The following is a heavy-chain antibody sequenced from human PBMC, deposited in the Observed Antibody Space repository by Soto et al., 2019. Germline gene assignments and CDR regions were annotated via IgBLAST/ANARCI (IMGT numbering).Heavy chain of an antibody. CDR1: GFTFSSYS. CDR3: ARARDIVLMVYPGTADYMDV. D-gene: IGHD2-8*01. V-gene: IGHV3-21*01. Sequence: GESLKISCAASGFTFSSYSMNWVRQAPGKGLEWVSSISSSSSYIYYADSVKGRFTISRDNAKNSLYLQMNSLRAEDTAVYYCARARDIVLMVYPGTADYMDVWGKGTTVTVSS. J-gene: IGHJ6*03. CDR2: ISSSSSYI.